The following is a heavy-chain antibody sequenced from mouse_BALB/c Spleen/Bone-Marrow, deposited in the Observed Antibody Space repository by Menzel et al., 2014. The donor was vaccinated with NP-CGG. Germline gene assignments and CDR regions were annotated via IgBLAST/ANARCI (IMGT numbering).Heavy chain of an antibody. J-gene: IGHJ3*01. CDR2: IDPYYGGI. CDR3: ARSIEYRPLTY. D-gene: IGHD2-14*01. V-gene: IGHV1-39*01. CDR1: GYSFTGYN. Sequence: VQLQQSGPELEKPGASVKISCKASGYSFTGYNMNWVKQTNGKSLEWIGNIDPYYGGISYNQKFKDKATLTVDKPSSTAYMQLKSLTSEDSAVYYCARSIEYRPLTYWGQGTLVTVSA.